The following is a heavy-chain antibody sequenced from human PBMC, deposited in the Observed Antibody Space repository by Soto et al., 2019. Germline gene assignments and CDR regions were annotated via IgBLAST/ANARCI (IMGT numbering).Heavy chain of an antibody. J-gene: IGHJ5*02. CDR3: ARDSSGWPYNWFDP. CDR1: GGTFSSYA. Sequence: GASVKVSCKASGGTFSSYAISWVRQAPEQGLEWMGGIIPIFGTANYAQKFQGRVTITADESTSTAYMELSSLRSEDTAVYYCARDSSGWPYNWFDPWGQGTLVTVSS. CDR2: IIPIFGTA. D-gene: IGHD6-19*01. V-gene: IGHV1-69*13.